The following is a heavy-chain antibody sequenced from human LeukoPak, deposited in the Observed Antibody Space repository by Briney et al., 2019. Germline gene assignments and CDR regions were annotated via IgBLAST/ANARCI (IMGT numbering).Heavy chain of an antibody. D-gene: IGHD3-10*01. CDR1: GFTFSSYA. CDR2: ISGTGRTT. CDR3: AKDRSGAGAFDI. V-gene: IGHV3-23*01. Sequence: GGSLRLSCAASGFTFSSYAMSWVRQAPGKGLEWVSGISGTGRTTYYADSVKGRFTVSRDNSKNTVYLQMNSLRVEDTAVYYCAKDRSGAGAFDIWGRGTVVTVSS. J-gene: IGHJ3*02.